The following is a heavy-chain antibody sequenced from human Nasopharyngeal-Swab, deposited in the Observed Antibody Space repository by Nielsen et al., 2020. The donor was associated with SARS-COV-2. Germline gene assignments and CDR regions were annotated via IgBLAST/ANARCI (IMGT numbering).Heavy chain of an antibody. CDR1: GGSFSGYY. D-gene: IGHD2-15*01. Sequence: SETLSLTCAVYGGSFSGYYWSWIRQPPGKGLEWIGEINHSGSTNYNPSLKSRVTISVDTSKNQFSLKLSSATAADTAVYYCARDDCSGGSCYNGPYYFDYWGQGTLVTVSS. J-gene: IGHJ4*02. CDR2: INHSGST. CDR3: ARDDCSGGSCYNGPYYFDY. V-gene: IGHV4-34*01.